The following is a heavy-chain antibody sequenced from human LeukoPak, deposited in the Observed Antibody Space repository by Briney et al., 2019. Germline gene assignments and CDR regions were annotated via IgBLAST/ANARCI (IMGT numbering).Heavy chain of an antibody. Sequence: PGGSLRLSCAASGFTSSSYGMHWVRQAPGKRPGWVAVIWYDGSNKYYADSVKGRFTISGDNSKNTLYLQMNSLRAEDTAVYYCAKVQMGCSGGSCYDAFDIWGQGTMVTVSS. V-gene: IGHV3-33*06. CDR2: IWYDGSNK. CDR1: GFTSSSYG. D-gene: IGHD2-15*01. J-gene: IGHJ3*02. CDR3: AKVQMGCSGGSCYDAFDI.